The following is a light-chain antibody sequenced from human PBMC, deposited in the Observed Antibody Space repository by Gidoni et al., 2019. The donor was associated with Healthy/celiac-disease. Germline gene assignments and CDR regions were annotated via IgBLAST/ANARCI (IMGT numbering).Light chain of an antibody. V-gene: IGKV1-33*01. Sequence: IQMTQSPSSLSASVGDRVTITCQASQDISNYLNWYQQKPGKAPKLLIYDASNLETGVPSRFSGSGSGTDFTFTISSLQPEDIATYYCPQYDNRLTFGGGTKVEIK. CDR3: PQYDNRLT. J-gene: IGKJ4*01. CDR1: QDISNY. CDR2: DAS.